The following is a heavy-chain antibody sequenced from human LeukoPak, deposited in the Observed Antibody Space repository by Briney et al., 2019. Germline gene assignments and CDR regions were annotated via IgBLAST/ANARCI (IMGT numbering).Heavy chain of an antibody. CDR2: INPSGGSK. CDR3: AAGPQKISY. CDR1: GYTFTSYY. V-gene: IGHV1-46*01. J-gene: IGHJ4*02. Sequence: ATVKVSCKASGYTFTSYYMHWVRQAPGQGLEWMGIINPSGGSKSYTQKFQGRVTITRDMSTSTAYMELSSLKSEDTAVYYCAAGPQKISYWGQGTLVTVSS.